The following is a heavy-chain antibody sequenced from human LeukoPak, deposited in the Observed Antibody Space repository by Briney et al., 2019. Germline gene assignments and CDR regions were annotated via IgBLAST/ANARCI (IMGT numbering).Heavy chain of an antibody. V-gene: IGHV4-4*09. D-gene: IGHD3-22*01. CDR3: ARIELEFYYDSSGYYWSNGASDI. Sequence: PSETLSLTCTVSGGSISSYYWSWIRQPPGKGLEWIGYICTSGSTNYNPSLKSRVTISVDTSKNQFSLKLSSVTAADTAVYYCARIELEFYYDSSGYYWSNGASDIWGQGTMVTVSS. CDR2: ICTSGST. J-gene: IGHJ3*02. CDR1: GGSISSYY.